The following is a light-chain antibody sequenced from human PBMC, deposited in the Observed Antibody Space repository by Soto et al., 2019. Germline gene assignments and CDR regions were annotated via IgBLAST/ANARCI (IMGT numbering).Light chain of an antibody. Sequence: QSVLTQPASVSGSPGQSITISCTGTSSDVGGYNFVTWYQQYPGKAPKLVIHDVTRRPSGVSNRFSGSKSGTTASLTISGLQAEDEADYYCSSYTSSTPYVFGTGTKVTVL. CDR1: SSDVGGYNF. CDR2: DVT. V-gene: IGLV2-14*01. J-gene: IGLJ1*01. CDR3: SSYTSSTPYV.